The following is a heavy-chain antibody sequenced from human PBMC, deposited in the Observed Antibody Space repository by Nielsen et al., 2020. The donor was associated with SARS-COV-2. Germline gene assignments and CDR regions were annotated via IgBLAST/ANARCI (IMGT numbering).Heavy chain of an antibody. CDR3: AKDLGSYSHYYYGMDV. CDR1: GFTFSSYG. V-gene: IGHV3-30*18. D-gene: IGHD1-26*01. Sequence: GESLKISCAASGFTFSSYGMHWVRQAPGKGLEWVAVISYDGSNKYYADSVKGRFTISRDNSKNTLYLQMNSLRAEDTAVYYCAKDLGSYSHYYYGMDVWGQGTTVTVSS. J-gene: IGHJ6*02. CDR2: ISYDGSNK.